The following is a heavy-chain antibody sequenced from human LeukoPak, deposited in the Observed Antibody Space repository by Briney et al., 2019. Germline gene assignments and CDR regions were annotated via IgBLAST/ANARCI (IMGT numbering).Heavy chain of an antibody. D-gene: IGHD3-10*01. J-gene: IGHJ3*02. CDR3: ARDSVRGHAFDI. V-gene: IGHV3-21*01. CDR2: ISSSSSYI. Sequence: GGSLRLSCAASGFTFSTYSMNWVRQAPGKGLEWVSSISSSSSYIYYADSVKGRFTISRDNAKNSLYLQMSSLRAGDTAVYYCARDSVRGHAFDIWGQGTMVTVSS. CDR1: GFTFSTYS.